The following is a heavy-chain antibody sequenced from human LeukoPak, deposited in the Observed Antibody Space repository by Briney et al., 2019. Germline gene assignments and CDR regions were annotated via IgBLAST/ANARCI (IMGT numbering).Heavy chain of an antibody. CDR1: GFTFSNYA. Sequence: GGSLRLSCAASGFTFSNYAMHWVRQAPGKGLEWVAVIQYDGSNKYSADSVKGRFTTSRDNSKNTLYLQMNSLRGEDTAVYYCARDGANWGQGTLVTVSS. CDR3: ARDGAN. CDR2: IQYDGSNK. J-gene: IGHJ4*02. V-gene: IGHV3-33*01. D-gene: IGHD2-8*01.